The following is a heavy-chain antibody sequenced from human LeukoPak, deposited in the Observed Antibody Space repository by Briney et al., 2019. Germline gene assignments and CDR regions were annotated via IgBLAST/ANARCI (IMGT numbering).Heavy chain of an antibody. D-gene: IGHD2-21*02. Sequence: ASVKVPCKASGYTFSGYYMHWVRQAPGQGLEWMGWINPNSGGTNYAQKFQGRVTMTRDTSISTAYMEMSRLRSDDTAVYHCARGGAYCGGDCYMDYWGQGTLVTVSS. CDR1: GYTFSGYY. V-gene: IGHV1-2*02. CDR3: ARGGAYCGGDCYMDY. J-gene: IGHJ4*02. CDR2: INPNSGGT.